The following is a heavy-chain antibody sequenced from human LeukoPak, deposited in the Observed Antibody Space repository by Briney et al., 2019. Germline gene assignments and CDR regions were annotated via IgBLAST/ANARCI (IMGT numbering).Heavy chain of an antibody. CDR2: IKEDESEK. CDR1: GFTFNTYW. D-gene: IGHD2-21*01. CDR3: ARGGTLWPYYGLDV. J-gene: IGHJ6*02. V-gene: IGHV3-7*01. Sequence: GGSLRLSCAASGFTFNTYWMSWVREAPGKGLEWVANIKEDESEKYYVDSVKGRFTISRDNAKNSLYLQMNSLRAEDTAMYYCARGGTLWPYYGLDVWGQGTRVTVSS.